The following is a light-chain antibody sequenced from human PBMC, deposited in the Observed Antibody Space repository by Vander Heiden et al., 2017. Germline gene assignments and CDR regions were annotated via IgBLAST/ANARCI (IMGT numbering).Light chain of an antibody. J-gene: IGLJ1*01. CDR3: CSYVGSRVYV. CDR1: SSDVGSYKV. CDR2: EGI. V-gene: IGLV2-23*01. Sequence: SALTQPASVSGSPGQSLTISCTGTSSDVGSYKVVSWYQQHPGKAPKLIIYEGIKRPSGVSNRFSGSQSGNTASLTISGLQSEDEADYYCCSYVGSRVYVFGTGTKVTV.